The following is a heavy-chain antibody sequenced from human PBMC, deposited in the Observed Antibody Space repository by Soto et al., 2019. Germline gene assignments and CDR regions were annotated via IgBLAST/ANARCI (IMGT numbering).Heavy chain of an antibody. Sequence: GGSLRLSCAASGFIFKMYWMHWVRQSPGKGLVWMSRIYNDGTYSDYADPVRCRFTISRDNVNDTLYLQMNNLRAEDSGLYYCTRGPRPISTGTGAYWGQGTQVTVSS. D-gene: IGHD3-10*01. J-gene: IGHJ4*02. CDR2: IYNDGTYS. V-gene: IGHV3-74*01. CDR1: GFIFKMYW. CDR3: TRGPRPISTGTGAY.